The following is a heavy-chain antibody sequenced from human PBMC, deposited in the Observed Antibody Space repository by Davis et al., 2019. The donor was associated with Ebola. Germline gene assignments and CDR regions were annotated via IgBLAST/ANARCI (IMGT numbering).Heavy chain of an antibody. V-gene: IGHV4-59*01. CDR3: ARDRNYSNYGGWDV. D-gene: IGHD4-11*01. J-gene: IGHJ4*02. CDR2: IYYSGST. Sequence: MPSETLSLTCTVSGGSISSYYWSWIRQPPGKGLEWIGYIYYSGSTNYNPPLKSRVTISVDTSKNQFSLKLSSVTAADTAVYYCARDRNYSNYGGWDVWGQGTLVTVSS. CDR1: GGSISSYY.